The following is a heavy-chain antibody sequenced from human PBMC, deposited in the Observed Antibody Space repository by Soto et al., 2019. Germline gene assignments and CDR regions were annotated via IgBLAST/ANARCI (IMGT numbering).Heavy chain of an antibody. V-gene: IGHV4-31*03. CDR1: GGSISSGGYY. J-gene: IGHJ5*02. CDR2: IYYSGST. CDR3: ARGRTPGWELPEGFDP. D-gene: IGHD1-26*01. Sequence: QVQLQESGPGLVKPSQTLSLTCTVSGGSISSGGYYWSWIRQHPGKGLEWIGYIYYSGSTYYNPSLKSRVTISVDTSKNQFSLKLSSVTAADTAVYYCARGRTPGWELPEGFDPWGQGTLVTVSS.